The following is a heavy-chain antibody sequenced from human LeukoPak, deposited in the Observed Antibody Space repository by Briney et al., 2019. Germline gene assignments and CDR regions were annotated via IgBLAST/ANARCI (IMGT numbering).Heavy chain of an antibody. D-gene: IGHD3-10*01. J-gene: IGHJ4*02. V-gene: IGHV1-69*13. CDR1: GGTFSSYA. CDR2: IIPIFGTA. CDR3: AVRVNMVRGVMASDY. Sequence: EASVKVSCKASGGTFSSYAISWVRQAPGQGLEWMGGIIPIFGTANYAQKFQGRVTITADESTSTAYMELSSLRSEDTAVYYCAVRVNMVRGVMASDYWGQGTLVTVSS.